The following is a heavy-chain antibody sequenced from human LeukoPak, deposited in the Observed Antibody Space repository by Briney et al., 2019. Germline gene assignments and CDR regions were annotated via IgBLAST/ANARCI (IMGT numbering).Heavy chain of an antibody. CDR3: ARGYCGSASCYPNDAFDF. CDR1: GFTFSNYA. CDR2: LSTNGGST. D-gene: IGHD2-2*01. V-gene: IGHV3-64*01. J-gene: IGHJ3*01. Sequence: GGSLRLSCAASGFTFSNYAMHWVRQAPGKGLEYVSALSTNGGSTHYAYSVKGRFTVSRDNSKDIVFLQMGSLRAEDMGVYFCARGYCGSASCYPNDAFDFWGQGSMVTVSS.